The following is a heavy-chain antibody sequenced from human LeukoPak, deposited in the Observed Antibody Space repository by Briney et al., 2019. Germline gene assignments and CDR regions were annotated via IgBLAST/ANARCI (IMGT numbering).Heavy chain of an antibody. D-gene: IGHD1-14*01. J-gene: IGHJ6*03. CDR2: IYYSGST. CDR3: ARDHRYYYYMDV. Sequence: SETLSLTCTVSGGSISSYYWSWIRQPPGKGLEWIGCIYYSGSTNYNPSLKSRVTISVDTSKNQFSLKLSSVTAADTAVYYCARDHRYYYYMDVWGKGTTVTVSS. V-gene: IGHV4-59*01. CDR1: GGSISSYY.